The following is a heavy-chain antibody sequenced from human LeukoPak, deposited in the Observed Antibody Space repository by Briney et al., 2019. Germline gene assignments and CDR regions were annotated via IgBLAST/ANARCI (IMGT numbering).Heavy chain of an antibody. J-gene: IGHJ4*02. V-gene: IGHV3-11*06. D-gene: IGHD2-21*01. CDR2: INTDSSSI. CDR3: VRDAILIPGTVYFDY. Sequence: PGGSLRLSCAASGFTFSDYYMSWIRQAPGKGLEWISHINTDSSSIHYADSMKGRFTISRDNAKNSLYLQMNNLRGEDTAIYYCVRDAILIPGTVYFDYWGQGALVTVSS. CDR1: GFTFSDYY.